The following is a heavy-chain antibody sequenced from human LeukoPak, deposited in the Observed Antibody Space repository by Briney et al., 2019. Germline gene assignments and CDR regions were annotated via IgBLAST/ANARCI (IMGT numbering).Heavy chain of an antibody. V-gene: IGHV1-46*01. CDR1: GYTFTSYY. CDR2: INPSGGST. J-gene: IGHJ6*02. D-gene: IGHD5-18*01. CDR3: GRESRVPGQLWHAGYYGMDV. Sequence: ASVKVSCKASGYTFTSYYMHWVRQAPGQGLEWMGIINPSGGSTSYAQKFQGRVTMTRDTSTNTLYMELRSLRSEDTAVYYCGRESRVPGQLWHAGYYGMDVWGQGTTVTVYS.